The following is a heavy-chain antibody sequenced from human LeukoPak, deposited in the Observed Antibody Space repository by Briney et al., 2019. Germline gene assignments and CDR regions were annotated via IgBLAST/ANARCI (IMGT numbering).Heavy chain of an antibody. CDR1: GFTFGDHA. D-gene: IGHD3-10*01. J-gene: IGHJ4*02. CDR2: IKHDGNEK. CDR3: ARDNYYGGIDY. Sequence: PGGSLRLSCTGSGFTFGDHAMNWFRQAPGKGLEWVANIKHDGNEKHYVDSVKGRFTISRDNAKNSVYLQMNSLRAEDTAVYYCARDNYYGGIDYWGQGTLVTVSS. V-gene: IGHV3-7*01.